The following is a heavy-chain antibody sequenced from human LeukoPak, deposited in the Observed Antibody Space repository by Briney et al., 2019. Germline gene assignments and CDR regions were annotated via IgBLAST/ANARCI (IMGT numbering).Heavy chain of an antibody. J-gene: IGHJ6*02. D-gene: IGHD2/OR15-2a*01. CDR3: ARDWRIQYYYYGMDV. Sequence: GGSLRPSCAASGFTFSSYSMNWVRQAPGKGLEWVSSISSSSSYIYYADSVKGRFTISRDNAKNSLYLQMNSLRAEDTAVYYCARDWRIQYYYYGMDVWGQGTTVTVSS. CDR1: GFTFSSYS. CDR2: ISSSSSYI. V-gene: IGHV3-21*01.